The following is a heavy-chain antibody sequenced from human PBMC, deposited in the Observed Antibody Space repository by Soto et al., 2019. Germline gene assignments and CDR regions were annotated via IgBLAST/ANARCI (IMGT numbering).Heavy chain of an antibody. CDR2: ISAYNGNT. CDR1: GYTFTSYG. CDR3: ARGSNDFWSAYYFDY. Sequence: ASVKVSCKASGYTFTSYGISWVRQAPGQGLEWMGWISAYNGNTNYAQKLQGRVTMTTDTSTSTAHMELRSLRSDDTAVYYCARGSNDFWSAYYFDYWGQGTLVTVSS. J-gene: IGHJ4*02. V-gene: IGHV1-18*01. D-gene: IGHD3-3*01.